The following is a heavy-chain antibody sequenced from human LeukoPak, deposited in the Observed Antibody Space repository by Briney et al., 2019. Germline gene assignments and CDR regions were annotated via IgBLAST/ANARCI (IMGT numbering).Heavy chain of an antibody. D-gene: IGHD3-10*01. V-gene: IGHV4-59*01. CDR2: IYYRGST. CDR3: ASRTYYGSGPDY. J-gene: IGHJ4*02. CDR1: GGSISSYY. Sequence: SETLSLTCTVSGGSISSYYWSWTRQPPGKGLEWIGYIYYRGSTNYNPSLKSRVTISVDTSKNQFSLRLTSVTAADTAMYYCASRTYYGSGPDYWGQGTLVTVSS.